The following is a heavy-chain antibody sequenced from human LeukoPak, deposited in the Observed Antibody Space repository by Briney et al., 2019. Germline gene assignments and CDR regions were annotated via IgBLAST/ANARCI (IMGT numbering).Heavy chain of an antibody. V-gene: IGHV5-51*01. Sequence: GESLKFSCTGSGYSFTSYCIGWVRQMRGKGLEWMGIIYSGDSDTRYSPSFPGQVTTSADKTIRTAYLHWSSLKASDTARDYCARLPLRFGELSGFDHGAQEPLFTVPP. CDR2: IYSGDSDT. J-gene: IGHJ4*02. D-gene: IGHD3-10*01. CDR3: ARLPLRFGELSGFDH. CDR1: GYSFTSYC.